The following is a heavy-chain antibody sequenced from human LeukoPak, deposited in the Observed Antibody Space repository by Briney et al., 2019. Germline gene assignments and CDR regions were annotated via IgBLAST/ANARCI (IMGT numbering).Heavy chain of an antibody. D-gene: IGHD2-21*01. Sequence: PGRSLRLSCAASGFTFSSYAMSWVRQAPGKGLEWVAIISGSGGGTYYADSVKGRFTVSRDFFTSTLDLQMTSLRAEDTAVYYCAKEAPHTAVLIALPEWNYIDSWGRGILVSVSS. V-gene: IGHV3-23*01. CDR1: GFTFSSYA. CDR2: ISGSGGGT. J-gene: IGHJ4*02. CDR3: AKEAPHTAVLIALPEWNYIDS.